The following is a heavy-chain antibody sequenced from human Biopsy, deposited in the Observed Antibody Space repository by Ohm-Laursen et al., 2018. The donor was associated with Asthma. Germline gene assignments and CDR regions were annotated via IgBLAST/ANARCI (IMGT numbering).Heavy chain of an antibody. D-gene: IGHD3-10*01. Sequence: GSSVKVSCKASGYTFTSYYMHWVRQAPGQGLEWMGIINPSGGSTSYAQRFQGRVTMTRDTSTSTVYMELSSLRSEDTAVYYCARVSITPGAFDIWGQGTMVTVSS. J-gene: IGHJ3*02. CDR1: GYTFTSYY. CDR3: ARVSITPGAFDI. V-gene: IGHV1-46*01. CDR2: INPSGGST.